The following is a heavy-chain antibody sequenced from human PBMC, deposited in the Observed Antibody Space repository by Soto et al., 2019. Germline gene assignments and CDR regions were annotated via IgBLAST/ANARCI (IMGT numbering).Heavy chain of an antibody. V-gene: IGHV5-10-1*01. CDR3: ATALYSSSWNYYYGMDV. CDR2: IDPSDSYT. CDR1: GYSFAGYW. Sequence: GESLKISCKGFGYSFAGYWITWVRQKPGKGLEWMGRIDPSDSYTNYSPSFQGHVTISADKSISTAYLQWSSLKASDTAMYYCATALYSSSWNYYYGMDVWGQGTTVTV. J-gene: IGHJ6*02. D-gene: IGHD6-13*01.